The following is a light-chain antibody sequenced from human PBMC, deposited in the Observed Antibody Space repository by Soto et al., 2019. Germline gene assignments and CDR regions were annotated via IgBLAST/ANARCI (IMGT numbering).Light chain of an antibody. CDR3: QHYDGFPWT. CDR2: KAS. Sequence: DIQMTQSPSTLSASIGDRVTITCRASQNISNWLAWYQQKPGKAPKLLIYKASSLEGGVPSRFIGSASGTEFTLTISSLQPDDFATYYCQHYDGFPWTFGQGNKVEIK. V-gene: IGKV1-5*03. CDR1: QNISNW. J-gene: IGKJ1*01.